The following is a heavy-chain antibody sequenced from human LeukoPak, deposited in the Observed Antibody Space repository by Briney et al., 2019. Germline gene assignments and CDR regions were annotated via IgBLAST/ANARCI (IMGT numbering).Heavy chain of an antibody. CDR3: ARETITFGGVTYAFDI. V-gene: IGHV4-59*01. J-gene: IGHJ3*02. CDR2: IYYSGST. Sequence: SETLSLTCTVSGGSISSYYWSWIRQPPGKGLEWIGYIYYSGSTNYNPSLKSRVIISVDTSKNQFSLKLSSVTAADTAVYYCARETITFGGVTYAFDIWGQGTMVTVSS. CDR1: GGSISSYY. D-gene: IGHD3-16*01.